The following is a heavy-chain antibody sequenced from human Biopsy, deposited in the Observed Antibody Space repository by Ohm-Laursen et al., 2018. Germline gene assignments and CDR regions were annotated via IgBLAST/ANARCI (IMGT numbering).Heavy chain of an antibody. CDR2: ISPYNGDT. CDR3: ARDRWPHVTLLGLVVFDF. J-gene: IGHJ4*02. D-gene: IGHD3-3*01. Sequence: ASVKVSCKASGYTFTNYGISWVRQAPGQGLEWMGWISPYNGDTDYAQKLQGRVTMTTDTYTSTAYMDLRSLRSDDTAVYYCARDRWPHVTLLGLVVFDFWGQGTLVIVSS. CDR1: GYTFTNYG. V-gene: IGHV1-18*01.